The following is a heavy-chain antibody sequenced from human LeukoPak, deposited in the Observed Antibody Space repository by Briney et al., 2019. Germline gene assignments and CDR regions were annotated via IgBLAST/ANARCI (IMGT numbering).Heavy chain of an antibody. Sequence: GASVKVSCKVSGYTLTELSMHWVRQAPGKGLEWMGGFDPEDGETIYAQKFQGRVTMTEDTSTDTAYMELSSLRSEDTAVYYCATGLPSSSWSLDAFDSWGQGTMVTVSS. V-gene: IGHV1-24*01. D-gene: IGHD6-13*01. CDR1: GYTLTELS. J-gene: IGHJ3*02. CDR3: ATGLPSSSWSLDAFDS. CDR2: FDPEDGET.